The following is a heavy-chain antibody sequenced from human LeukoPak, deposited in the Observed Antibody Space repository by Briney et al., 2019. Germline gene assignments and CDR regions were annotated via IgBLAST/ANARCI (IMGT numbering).Heavy chain of an antibody. Sequence: PGGSLRLSCAASGFTVSSNYMSWVRQAPGKGLEWVSVIYTGVSTYHADSVKGRFAISRDNSKNTLYLQMNSLRAEDTAVYYCARVRPHPIIDVWGKGTTVTVSS. CDR3: ARVRPHPIIDV. CDR2: IYTGVST. CDR1: GFTVSSNY. V-gene: IGHV3-53*01. J-gene: IGHJ6*03. D-gene: IGHD6-6*01.